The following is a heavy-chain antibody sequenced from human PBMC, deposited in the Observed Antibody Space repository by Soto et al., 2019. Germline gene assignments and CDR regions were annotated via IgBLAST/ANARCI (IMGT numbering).Heavy chain of an antibody. CDR2: ISWNSGSI. J-gene: IGHJ6*03. CDR3: AKLPASQLYYYYMDV. V-gene: IGHV3-9*01. Sequence: GGSLRLSCAASGFTFDDYAMHWVRQAPGKGLEWVSGISWNSGSIGYADSVKGRFTISRDNAKNSLYLQMNSLRAEDTALYYCAKLPASQLYYYYMDVWGKGTTVTVSS. CDR1: GFTFDDYA. D-gene: IGHD1-1*01.